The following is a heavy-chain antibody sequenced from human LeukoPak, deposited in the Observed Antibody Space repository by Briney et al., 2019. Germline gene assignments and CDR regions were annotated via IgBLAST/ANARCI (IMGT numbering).Heavy chain of an antibody. V-gene: IGHV3-30-3*01. CDR2: ISYDGDNE. J-gene: IGHJ6*02. CDR3: ARVRGGRSWYYYGMDV. CDR1: GFTFSSSA. Sequence: GGSLRLSCAASGFTFSSSAMSWVRQAPGKGLEWVAVISYDGDNEYYADSVKGQFTISRDNSKDRLYLQMNSLRPEDTAMYYCARVRGGRSWYYYGMDVWGRGTTVTVSS. D-gene: IGHD3-16*01.